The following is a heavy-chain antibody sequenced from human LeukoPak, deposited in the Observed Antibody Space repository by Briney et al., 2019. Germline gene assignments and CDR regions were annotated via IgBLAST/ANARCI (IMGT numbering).Heavy chain of an antibody. CDR3: ARDSRTQRWEAFDY. CDR1: GFTVSSNY. D-gene: IGHD1-26*01. V-gene: IGHV3-53*01. Sequence: GGSLRLSCAASGFTVSSNYMSWARQAPGKGLEWVSVIYSGGSTYYADSVKGRFTISRDNSKNTLYLQMNSLRAEDTAVYYCARDSRTQRWEAFDYWGQGTLVTVSS. CDR2: IYSGGST. J-gene: IGHJ4*02.